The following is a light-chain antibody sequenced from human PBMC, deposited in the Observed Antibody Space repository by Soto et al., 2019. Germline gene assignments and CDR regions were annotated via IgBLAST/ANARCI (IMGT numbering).Light chain of an antibody. V-gene: IGLV2-8*01. Sequence: QSALTQPPSASGSPGQSVTISCTETSSDVGGYNYVSWFRQHPGKAPKLMIYEVTKRPSGVPDRFSGSKSGNTASLTVSGLQAEDEADYYCISYAGSNNFVVFGGGTKVTVL. CDR2: EVT. J-gene: IGLJ2*01. CDR3: ISYAGSNNFVV. CDR1: SSDVGGYNY.